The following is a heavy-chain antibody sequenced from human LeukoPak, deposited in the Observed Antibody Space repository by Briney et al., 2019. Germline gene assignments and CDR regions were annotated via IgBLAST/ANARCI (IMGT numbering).Heavy chain of an antibody. V-gene: IGHV5-51*01. D-gene: IGHD2-2*01. Sequence: GESLKISCKGSGYSFTSYWIGWVRQMPGKGLEWMGIICPGDSDTRYSPSFQGQVTISADKSISTAYLQWSSLKASDTAMYYCARLPRYCSSTSCYSPFDYWGQGTLVTVSS. CDR3: ARLPRYCSSTSCYSPFDY. J-gene: IGHJ4*02. CDR2: ICPGDSDT. CDR1: GYSFTSYW.